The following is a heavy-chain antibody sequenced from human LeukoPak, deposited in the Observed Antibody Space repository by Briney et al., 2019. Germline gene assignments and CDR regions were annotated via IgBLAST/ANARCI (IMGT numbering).Heavy chain of an antibody. CDR1: GGSTSRYY. CDR2: ISTSGST. J-gene: IGHJ3*02. CDR3: ARDGGWEHDAFDI. D-gene: IGHD1-26*01. V-gene: IGHV4-4*07. Sequence: PSETLSLTCTVSGGSTSRYYWSWIRQPAGKGLEWIGRISTSGSTNYNPSLRSRVTMSVDTFKNQFSLKLSSVTAADTAVYYCARDGGWEHDAFDIWGQGTMVTVSS.